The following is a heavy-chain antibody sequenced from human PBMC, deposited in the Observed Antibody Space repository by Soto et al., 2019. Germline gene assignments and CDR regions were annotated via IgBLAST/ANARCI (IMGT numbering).Heavy chain of an antibody. D-gene: IGHD6-13*01. CDR3: ARDAQQLT. CDR2: IRQDGNEK. V-gene: IGHV3-7*01. Sequence: EVQLVESGGGLVQPGGSLRLSCAASGFTFSNYWMTWVRQAPGKGLEWVANIRQDGNEKYYVDSVKGRFTISRDNAKSSLYLHMDSLRVEDTAVYYCARDAQQLTWGQGTLVTVSS. CDR1: GFTFSNYW. J-gene: IGHJ4*02.